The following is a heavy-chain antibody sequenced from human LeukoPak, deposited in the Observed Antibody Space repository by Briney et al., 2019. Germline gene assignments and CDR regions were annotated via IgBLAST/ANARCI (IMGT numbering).Heavy chain of an antibody. CDR3: ASSGGSYYGAFDI. D-gene: IGHD1-26*01. V-gene: IGHV3-30*04. CDR2: ISFDGSNR. CDR1: GFTFSSYA. J-gene: IGHJ3*02. Sequence: GRSPRLSCTASGFTFSSYAMHWVHQAPGKGLEWVAVISFDGSNRYYAESVKGRFTISRDNSKNTLYLQMNSLRAEDTAVYYCASSGGSYYGAFDIWGQGTMVTVSS.